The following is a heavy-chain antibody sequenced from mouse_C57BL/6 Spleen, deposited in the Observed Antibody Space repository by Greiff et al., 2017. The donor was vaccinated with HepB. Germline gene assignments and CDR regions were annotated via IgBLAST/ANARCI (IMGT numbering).Heavy chain of an antibody. Sequence: DVQLQESGGDLVKPGGSLKLSCAASGFTFSSYGMSWVRQTPDKRLEWVATISSGGSYTYYPDSVKGRFTISRDNANNTLYLQMGSLKSEDTALYYCARLDYWGQGTSVTVSS. V-gene: IGHV5-6*01. CDR2: ISSGGSYT. J-gene: IGHJ4*01. CDR3: ARLDY. CDR1: GFTFSSYG.